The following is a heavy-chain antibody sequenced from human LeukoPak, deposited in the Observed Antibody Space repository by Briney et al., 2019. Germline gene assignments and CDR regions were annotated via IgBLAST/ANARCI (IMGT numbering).Heavy chain of an antibody. V-gene: IGHV4-30-4*01. D-gene: IGHD1-26*01. J-gene: IGHJ6*04. CDR1: GGSISSGDYY. CDR3: ARAWGDYYGMDV. CDR2: IYYSGST. Sequence: SQTLSLTCTVSGGSISSGDYYWSWIRQPPGKGLEWIGYIYYSGSTYYNPSLKSRVTISVDTSKNQFSLKLSSVTAADTAAYYCARAWGDYYGMDVWGKGTTVTVSS.